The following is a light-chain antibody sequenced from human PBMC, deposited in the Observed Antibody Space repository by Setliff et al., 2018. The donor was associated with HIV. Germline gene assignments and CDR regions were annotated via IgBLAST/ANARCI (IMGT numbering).Light chain of an antibody. CDR3: SSYTSISTYV. V-gene: IGLV2-18*02. CDR2: EVN. Sequence: QSALTQPPSVFGSPGQSVTISCTGTSSDVGSYNRVSWYQQPPGTAPKLMISEVNNRPSGVPDRFSGSKSGNTASLTISVLQAEDEADYYCSSYTSISTYVFGTGTKVTV. J-gene: IGLJ1*01. CDR1: SSDVGSYNR.